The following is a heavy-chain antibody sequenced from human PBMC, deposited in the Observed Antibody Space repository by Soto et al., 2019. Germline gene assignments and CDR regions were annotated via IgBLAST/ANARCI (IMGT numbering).Heavy chain of an antibody. CDR1: GYTFTSYA. J-gene: IGHJ4*02. D-gene: IGHD1-26*01. CDR2: INAGNGNT. CDR3: ARDSGSANVYYFDY. Sequence: QVRLVQSGAEVKKPGASVKVSCKASGYTFTSYAMHWVRQAPGQRLEWMGWINAGNGNTKYSQKFQGRVTITRDTSASTAYMELSSLRSEDTAVYYCARDSGSANVYYFDYWGQGTLVTVSS. V-gene: IGHV1-3*01.